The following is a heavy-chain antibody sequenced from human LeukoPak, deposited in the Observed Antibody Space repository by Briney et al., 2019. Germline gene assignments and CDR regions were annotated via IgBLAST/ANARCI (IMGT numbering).Heavy chain of an antibody. Sequence: ASVKVSCKASGYTFTSYGINWVRQATGQGLEWMGWMNPNSGNTGYAQKFQGRVTITRNTSMSTAYMELSSLRSEDTAVYYCARGSVYSSGWRIREAFDIWGQGTMVTVSS. CDR2: MNPNSGNT. J-gene: IGHJ3*02. D-gene: IGHD6-19*01. CDR3: ARGSVYSSGWRIREAFDI. CDR1: GYTFTSYG. V-gene: IGHV1-8*03.